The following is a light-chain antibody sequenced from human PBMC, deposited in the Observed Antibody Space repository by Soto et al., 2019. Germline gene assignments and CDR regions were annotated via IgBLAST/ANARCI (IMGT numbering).Light chain of an antibody. V-gene: IGKV1-39*01. CDR1: QSISTW. J-gene: IGKJ1*01. CDR3: QQSYSTPPWT. Sequence: DIQITQSPSTLPASVGDRVTITCRVSQSISTWLAWYQQKPGKAPKVLIYHASNLQSGVPSRFSGSGSGTDFTLTISSLQPEDFATYFCQQSYSTPPWTFGQGTKVDI. CDR2: HAS.